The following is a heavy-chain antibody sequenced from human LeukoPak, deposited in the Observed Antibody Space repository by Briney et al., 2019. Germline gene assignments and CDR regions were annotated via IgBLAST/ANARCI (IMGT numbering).Heavy chain of an antibody. CDR1: GGSISSSDFY. Sequence: SETLSLTCTVSGGSISSSDFYWGWIRQPPGKGLEWIGSISYSGSTTYNPSLESRVTISVDTSKNQFSLKLTAVTAADTAVYYCARNSAVATSRSWFDPWGQGTLVTVSS. D-gene: IGHD6-19*01. J-gene: IGHJ5*02. CDR3: ARNSAVATSRSWFDP. V-gene: IGHV4-39*01. CDR2: ISYSGST.